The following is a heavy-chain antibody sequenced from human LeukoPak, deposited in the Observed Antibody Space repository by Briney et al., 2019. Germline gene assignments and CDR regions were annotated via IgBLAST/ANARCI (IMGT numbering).Heavy chain of an antibody. V-gene: IGHV4-30-2*01. CDR1: GGSISSGGYS. CDR3: ARGVRAAAGIGPFNWFDP. Sequence: PSETLSLTCAVSGGSISSGGYSWSWIRQPPGKGLEWIRYIYHSGSTYYNPSLKSRVTISVDRSKNQFSLKLSSVTAADTAVYYCARGVRAAAGIGPFNWFDPWGQGTLVTVSS. D-gene: IGHD6-13*01. J-gene: IGHJ5*02. CDR2: IYHSGST.